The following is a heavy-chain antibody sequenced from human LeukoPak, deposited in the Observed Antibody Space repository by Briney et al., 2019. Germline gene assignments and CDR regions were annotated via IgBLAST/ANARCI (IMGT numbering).Heavy chain of an antibody. D-gene: IGHD6-19*01. CDR2: ISYDGSNK. CDR3: ARGGVYSSGSYCLYYFDY. CDR1: GFTFSSYA. Sequence: GGSLRLSCAASGFTFSSYAMHWVRQAPGKGLEWVALISYDGSNKYYADSVKGRFTISRDNSKNTLYLQMNSLRAEDTAVYYCARGGVYSSGSYCLYYFDYWGQGTLVTVSS. J-gene: IGHJ4*02. V-gene: IGHV3-30-3*01.